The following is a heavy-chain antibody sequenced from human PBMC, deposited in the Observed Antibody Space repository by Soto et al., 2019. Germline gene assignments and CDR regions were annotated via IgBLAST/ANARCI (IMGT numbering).Heavy chain of an antibody. Sequence: GGSLRLSCAASGFSFSSDSMGWIRQAPGKGLEWVSSISSSGSFKNYADSVKGRFTISRDNAKNSLYLQMSGLKDEDTAVYYCARDPPTGTTLDWADSWGQGTLVTVSS. CDR2: ISSSGSFK. V-gene: IGHV3-21*01. J-gene: IGHJ4*02. CDR3: ARDPPTGTTLDWADS. D-gene: IGHD1-7*01. CDR1: GFSFSSDS.